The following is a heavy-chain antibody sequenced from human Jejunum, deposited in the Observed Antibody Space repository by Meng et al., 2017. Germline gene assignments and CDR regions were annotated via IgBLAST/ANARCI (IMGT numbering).Heavy chain of an antibody. CDR3: ARADYVRYFDL. Sequence: VQLPGPGTGLVMPSGTFSLTCSVSGGSMQSNNWWTWIRQPPGQGLEWIGEVYHSGSTHYNPSLQSRVTISIDNSKNRFSLSLNSVTAADTAIYYCARADYVRYFDLWGRGTLVTVSS. V-gene: IGHV4-4*02. D-gene: IGHD3-10*02. CDR2: VYHSGST. J-gene: IGHJ2*01. CDR1: GGSMQSNNW.